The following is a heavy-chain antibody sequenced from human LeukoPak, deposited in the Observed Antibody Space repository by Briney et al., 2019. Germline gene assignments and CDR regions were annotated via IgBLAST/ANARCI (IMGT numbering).Heavy chain of an antibody. J-gene: IGHJ4*02. V-gene: IGHV1-2*02. D-gene: IGHD6-13*01. Sequence: GASVKVSCKASGYTFTGYYMHWVRQAPGQGLEWMGWINPNSGGTNYAQKFQGRVTMTRDTSISTAYMELSRLRSDDTAVYYCARDSGYSSSWCLPYFDYWGQGTLVTVSS. CDR1: GYTFTGYY. CDR3: ARDSGYSSSWCLPYFDY. CDR2: INPNSGGT.